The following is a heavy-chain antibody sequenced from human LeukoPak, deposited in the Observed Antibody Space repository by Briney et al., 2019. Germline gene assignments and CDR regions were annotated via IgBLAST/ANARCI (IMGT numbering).Heavy chain of an antibody. D-gene: IGHD6-13*01. V-gene: IGHV4-59*08. CDR3: ARGSSSSPFDY. CDR2: IYYSGST. Sequence: SETLSLTCTVSGGSISSYYWSWIRQPPGKGLEWIGYIYYSGSTNYNPSLKSRVTISVDTSKNQFSLKLSSVTAADTAVYYCARGSSSSPFDYWGQGTLVTVSS. J-gene: IGHJ4*02. CDR1: GGSISSYY.